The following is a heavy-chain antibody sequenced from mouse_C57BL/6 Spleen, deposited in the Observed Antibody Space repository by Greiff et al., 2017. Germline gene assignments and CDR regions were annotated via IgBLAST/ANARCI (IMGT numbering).Heavy chain of an antibody. CDR3: ARENYGHQAWFAY. Sequence: QVQLQQPGAELVKPGASVKLSCKASGYTFTSYWMQWVKQRPGQGLEWIGEIDPSDSYTNYNQKFKGKATLTVDTSSSTAYMQLSSLTSEDSAVYDCARENYGHQAWFAYWGQGTLVTVSA. J-gene: IGHJ3*01. CDR1: GYTFTSYW. D-gene: IGHD1-2*01. CDR2: IDPSDSYT. V-gene: IGHV1-50*01.